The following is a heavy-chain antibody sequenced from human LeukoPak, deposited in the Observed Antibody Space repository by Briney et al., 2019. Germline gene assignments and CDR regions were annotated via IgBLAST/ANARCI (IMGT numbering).Heavy chain of an antibody. Sequence: ASVKVSCKASRYTFTGYYMHWVRQAPGQGLEWMGWINPNSGGTNYAQKFQGRVTMTRDTSISTAYMELSRLRSDDTAVYYCARGRRITGTTGYFDYWGQGTLVTVSS. CDR2: INPNSGGT. D-gene: IGHD1-7*01. CDR3: ARGRRITGTTGYFDY. V-gene: IGHV1-2*02. CDR1: RYTFTGYY. J-gene: IGHJ4*02.